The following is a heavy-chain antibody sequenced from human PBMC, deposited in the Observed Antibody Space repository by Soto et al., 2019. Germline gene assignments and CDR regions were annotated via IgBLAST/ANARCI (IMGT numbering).Heavy chain of an antibody. Sequence: EVQLLESGGGLAQPGGSLRLSCTASGFTFSNFAMSWVRQSPGKGLEWVSSISGGGYSTYYADSVKGRFTISRDNSKNTLYLQMNSLRVEDTAFYYCAKILEAAGVGSWGQGTLVTVSP. CDR3: AKILEAAGVGS. J-gene: IGHJ4*02. V-gene: IGHV3-23*01. CDR1: GFTFSNFA. CDR2: ISGGGYST. D-gene: IGHD6-13*01.